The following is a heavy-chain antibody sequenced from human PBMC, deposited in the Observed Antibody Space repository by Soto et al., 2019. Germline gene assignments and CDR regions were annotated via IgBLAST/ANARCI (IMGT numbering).Heavy chain of an antibody. CDR3: ARGGHTAIVGAPGNDLDY. D-gene: IGHD1-26*01. V-gene: IGHV1-18*01. CDR2: ISAYNGNT. CDR1: GYTFTSYG. J-gene: IGHJ4*02. Sequence: QVQLVQSGAEVKKPGASVKVSCKASGYTFTSYGISWVRQAPGQGLEWMGWISAYNGNTNYAQKLQGRVTMTTDTSTSTAYMELRSQRSDATAVYYCARGGHTAIVGAPGNDLDYWGQGTQVTVSS.